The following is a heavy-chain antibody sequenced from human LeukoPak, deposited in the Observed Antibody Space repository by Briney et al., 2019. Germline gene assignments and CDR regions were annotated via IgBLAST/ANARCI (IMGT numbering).Heavy chain of an antibody. CDR1: GGSTSSGDYY. Sequence: SQTLSLTCTVSGGSTSSGDYYWSWIRQPPGKGLEWIGYIYYSGSTYYNPSLKSRVTISVDTSKNQFSLKLSSVTAADTAVYYCARDDYNNYYYGMDVWGQGTTVTVSS. D-gene: IGHD4-11*01. V-gene: IGHV4-30-4*01. J-gene: IGHJ6*02. CDR2: IYYSGST. CDR3: ARDDYNNYYYGMDV.